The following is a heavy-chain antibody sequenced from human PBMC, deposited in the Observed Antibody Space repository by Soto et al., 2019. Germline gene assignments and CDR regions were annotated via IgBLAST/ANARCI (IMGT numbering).Heavy chain of an antibody. D-gene: IGHD2-15*01. CDR1: GFTFSSYG. Sequence: QVQLVESGGGVVQPGRSLRLSCAASGFTFSSYGMHWVRQAPGKGLEWVAVIWYDGSNKYYADSVKGRFTISRDNSKNMLYLQVNSLGTEETAVYYCVREVVVAGTPDYWGQGTKVTVSS. CDR2: IWYDGSNK. V-gene: IGHV3-33*01. J-gene: IGHJ4*02. CDR3: VREVVVAGTPDY.